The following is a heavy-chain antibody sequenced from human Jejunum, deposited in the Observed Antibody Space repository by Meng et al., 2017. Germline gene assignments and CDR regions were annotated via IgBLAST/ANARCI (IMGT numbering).Heavy chain of an antibody. CDR2: IYPADADT. J-gene: IGHJ4*02. V-gene: IGHV5-51*01. CDR1: GYPFDVYW. CDR3: ARGSGHTGFDF. Sequence: GESLKISCLISGYPFDVYWIGWVRQMPGKGLEWMGIIYPADADTIYSPSFQGQVTISVDKSLSTAYLQWSSLNASDTAMYYCARGSGHTGFDFWGPGTMVTVSS. D-gene: IGHD2-15*01.